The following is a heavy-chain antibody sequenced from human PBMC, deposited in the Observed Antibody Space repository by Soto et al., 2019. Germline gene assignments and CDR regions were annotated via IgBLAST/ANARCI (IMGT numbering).Heavy chain of an antibody. CDR3: ARLGTVTTADAFDI. D-gene: IGHD4-17*01. CDR1: GGSISSSSYY. CDR2: IYYSGST. Sequence: QLQLQESGPGLVKPSETLSLTCTVSGGSISSSSYYWGWIRQPPGKGLEWIGSIYYSGSTYYNPSLKSRVTISVDTSKNQFSLKLSSVTAADTAVYYCARLGTVTTADAFDIWGQGTMVTVSS. V-gene: IGHV4-39*01. J-gene: IGHJ3*02.